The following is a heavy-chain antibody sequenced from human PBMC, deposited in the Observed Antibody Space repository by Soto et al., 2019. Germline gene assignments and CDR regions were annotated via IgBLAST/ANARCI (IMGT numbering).Heavy chain of an antibody. J-gene: IGHJ6*02. CDR3: ESAATVKGMDV. D-gene: IGHD1-26*01. CDR2: INRDGSST. Sequence: PXGSLRLTCAASGFTFSSYGMHWVRQAPGKGLVWVSRINRDGSSTNYADSVKGRFTVSRDNAKNTLDLQMNSLRAEDTAVYYCESAATVKGMDVWGQGTTVTVSS. V-gene: IGHV3-74*01. CDR1: GFTFSSYG.